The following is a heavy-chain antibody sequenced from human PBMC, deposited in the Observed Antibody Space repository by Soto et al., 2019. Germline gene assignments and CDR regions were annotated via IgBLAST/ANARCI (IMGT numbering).Heavy chain of an antibody. CDR3: ARSIVVVTALDY. D-gene: IGHD2-21*02. V-gene: IGHV1-3*05. J-gene: IGHJ4*02. CDR2: INAGNGNT. CDR1: GYTFTSYA. Sequence: QVQLVQSGAEEKKPGASVKVSCKASGYTFTSYAMNWVRQAPGQGLEWMGWINAGNGNTKYSQKLQGRVTIPRDTSASTAYWELSSLRSEDTAEEECARSIVVVTALDYWGQGTLVTDS.